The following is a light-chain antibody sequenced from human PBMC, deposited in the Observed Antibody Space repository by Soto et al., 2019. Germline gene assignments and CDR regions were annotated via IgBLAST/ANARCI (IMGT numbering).Light chain of an antibody. CDR1: QGISSW. V-gene: IGKV1-12*01. J-gene: IGKJ4*01. Sequence: DIQMTQSPSFASASVGDRVTMTCRASQGISSWLAWYQHKPGRAPKLLIHAASSLESGVPSRFSGSGSGTDFTLTISSLQPEDFATYYCQQTTSFPLTFGGGTKVEIK. CDR3: QQTTSFPLT. CDR2: AAS.